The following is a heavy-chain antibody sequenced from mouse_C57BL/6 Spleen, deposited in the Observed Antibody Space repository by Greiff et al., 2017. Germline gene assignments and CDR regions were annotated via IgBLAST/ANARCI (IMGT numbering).Heavy chain of an antibody. D-gene: IGHD1-1*01. J-gene: IGHJ2*01. V-gene: IGHV1-15*01. CDR2: IDPETGGT. Sequence: QVQLQQSGAELVRPGASVTLSCKASGYTFTDYEMHWVKQTPVHGLEWIGAIDPETGGTAYNQKFKGKAILTADKSSSTAYMELRSLTSEDSAVYYCTPYYYGSSYAPDYWGQGTTLTVSS. CDR1: GYTFTDYE. CDR3: TPYYYGSSYAPDY.